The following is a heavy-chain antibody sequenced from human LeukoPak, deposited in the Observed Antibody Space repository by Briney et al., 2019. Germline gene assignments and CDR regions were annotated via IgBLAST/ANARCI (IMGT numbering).Heavy chain of an antibody. CDR3: ARDQTAGYSDY. D-gene: IGHD3-22*01. Sequence: GGSLRLSCAASGFTFSSYGMHWVRQAPGKGLEWVAVISYDGSNKYYADSVKGRFTISRDNSKNTVYLQMNSQSAEDTAVYYCARDQTAGYSDYWGQGTLVTVSS. V-gene: IGHV3-30*03. J-gene: IGHJ4*02. CDR1: GFTFSSYG. CDR2: ISYDGSNK.